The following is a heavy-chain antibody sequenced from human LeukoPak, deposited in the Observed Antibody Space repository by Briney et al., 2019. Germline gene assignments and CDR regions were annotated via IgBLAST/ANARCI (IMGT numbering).Heavy chain of an antibody. Sequence: GGSLRLSCSASGFTFSSYAMSWVRQAPGKGLEWVSAISGSGGSTYYAGSVKGRFTISRDNSKNTLYLQMNSLRAEDTAVYYCARYNWNDEGYFDYWGQGTLVTVSS. CDR1: GFTFSSYA. V-gene: IGHV3-23*01. CDR3: ARYNWNDEGYFDY. D-gene: IGHD1-1*01. CDR2: ISGSGGST. J-gene: IGHJ4*02.